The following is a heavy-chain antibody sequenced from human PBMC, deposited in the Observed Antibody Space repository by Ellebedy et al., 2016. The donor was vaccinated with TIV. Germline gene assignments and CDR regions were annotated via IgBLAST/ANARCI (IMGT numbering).Heavy chain of an antibody. CDR1: GFTFSSYG. Sequence: PGGSLRLSCAASGFTFSSYGMHWVRQAPGKGLEWVAVLWYDGSNKYYADSVKGRFTISRDNSKNTLYLQMNSLRAEDTAVYYCARGDIADAMDVWGQGTTVTVSS. D-gene: IGHD2-21*01. CDR3: ARGDIADAMDV. V-gene: IGHV3-33*01. J-gene: IGHJ6*02. CDR2: LWYDGSNK.